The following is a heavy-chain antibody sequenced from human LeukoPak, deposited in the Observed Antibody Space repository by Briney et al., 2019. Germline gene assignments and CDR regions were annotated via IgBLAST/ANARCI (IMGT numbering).Heavy chain of an antibody. Sequence: GASVKVSCKASGYTFTSYAMNWVRQAPGQGLEWMGWINTNTGNPTYAQGFTGRFVFSLDTSVSTAYLQISSLKAEDTAVYYCAREGGYYDSSGNRLFDYWGQGTLVTVSS. J-gene: IGHJ4*02. CDR1: GYTFTSYA. D-gene: IGHD3-22*01. CDR2: INTNTGNP. V-gene: IGHV7-4-1*02. CDR3: AREGGYYDSSGNRLFDY.